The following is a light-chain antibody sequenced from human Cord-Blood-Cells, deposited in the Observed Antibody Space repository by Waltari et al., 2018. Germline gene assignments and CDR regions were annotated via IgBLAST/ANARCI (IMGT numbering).Light chain of an antibody. CDR2: AAS. V-gene: IGKV1-8*01. CDR3: QQYYSYPYT. CDR1: QGISSY. J-gene: IGKJ2*01. Sequence: IRMTQSPSSLSASTGDRVTITCRASQGISSYLAWYQQKPGKAPKLLIYAASTLQSGVPSRFSGSGSGTDFTLTISCLQSEDFATYYCQQYYSYPYTFGQGTKLEIK.